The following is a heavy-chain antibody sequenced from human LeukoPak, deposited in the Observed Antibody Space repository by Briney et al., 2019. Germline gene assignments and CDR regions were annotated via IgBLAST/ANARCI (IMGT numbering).Heavy chain of an antibody. Sequence: GASVKVSCKASGYTFTSYGISWVRQAPGQGLEWMGWISAYNGNTNYAQKLQGRVTMTTDTSTSTAYMELNSLRSEDTAVYYCASRDYDSSGYWAHDSFDIWGQGTTVSVS. CDR1: GYTFTSYG. CDR3: ASRDYDSSGYWAHDSFDI. V-gene: IGHV1-18*01. D-gene: IGHD3-22*01. CDR2: ISAYNGNT. J-gene: IGHJ3*02.